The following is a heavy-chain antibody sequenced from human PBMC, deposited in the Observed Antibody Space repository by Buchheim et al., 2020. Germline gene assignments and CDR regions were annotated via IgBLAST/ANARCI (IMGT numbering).Heavy chain of an antibody. V-gene: IGHV1-46*01. D-gene: IGHD3-10*01. J-gene: IGHJ6*02. CDR2: INPSGGST. CDR1: GYTFTSYY. Sequence: QVQLVQSGAEVKKPGASVKVSCKASGYTFTSYYMHWVRQAPGQGLEWMGIINPSGGSTSYAQKFQGRVTMTRDTSTSTVYMELSSLRSEDTAVYYCARDGMVRGVISEWVGAYYYYGMDVWGQGTT. CDR3: ARDGMVRGVISEWVGAYYYYGMDV.